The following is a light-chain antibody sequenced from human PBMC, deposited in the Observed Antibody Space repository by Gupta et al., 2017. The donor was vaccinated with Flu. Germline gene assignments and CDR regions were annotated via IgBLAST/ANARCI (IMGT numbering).Light chain of an antibody. CDR1: QTVSTY. CDR2: DAS. Sequence: EVVLTQSPATLSFSPGERATLSCRASQTVSTYLAWYQHKPGQAPRLLIYDASNRATGIPARFSGSGSGTDFTLTIISLEPEDFAVYYCQQRTNWPPTFGGGTKVEIK. CDR3: QQRTNWPPT. J-gene: IGKJ4*01. V-gene: IGKV3-11*01.